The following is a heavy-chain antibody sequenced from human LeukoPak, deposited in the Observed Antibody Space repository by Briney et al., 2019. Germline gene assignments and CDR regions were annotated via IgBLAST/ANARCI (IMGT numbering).Heavy chain of an antibody. J-gene: IGHJ6*04. CDR1: GGTFSSYA. D-gene: IGHD6-19*01. V-gene: IGHV1-69*13. CDR3: ARVEGVRAVAGTYGMDV. Sequence: ASAKVSCKASGGTFSSYAISWVRQAPGQGLEWMGGIIPIFGTANYAQKFQGRVTITADESTSTAYMELSSLRSEDTAVYYCARVEGVRAVAGTYGMDVWGKGTTVTVSS. CDR2: IIPIFGTA.